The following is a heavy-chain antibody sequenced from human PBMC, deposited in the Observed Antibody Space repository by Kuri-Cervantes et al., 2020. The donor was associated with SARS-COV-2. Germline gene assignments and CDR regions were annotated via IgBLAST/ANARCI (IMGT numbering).Heavy chain of an antibody. CDR2: IIPIFGTA. Sequence: SVKVSCKASGGTFSSYAISWVRQAPGQGLEWMGGIIPIFGTANYAQKSQGRVTITADESTSTAYMELSSLRSEDTAVYYCARAGVAGYSSGWNPYYYYGMDVWGQGTTVTVSS. V-gene: IGHV1-69*13. CDR3: ARAGVAGYSSGWNPYYYYGMDV. J-gene: IGHJ6*02. D-gene: IGHD6-19*01. CDR1: GGTFSSYA.